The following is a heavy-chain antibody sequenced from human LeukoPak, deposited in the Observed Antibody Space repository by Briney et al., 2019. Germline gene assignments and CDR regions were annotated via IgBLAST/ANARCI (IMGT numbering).Heavy chain of an antibody. Sequence: ASVKVSCKTSGYTFTNYYIHWVRQAPGQGLEWMGRIDPNTGGTKSAKNFQGRVTMTRDTSTSTVYMELSSLRSEDTAVYYCARGSSGSYYFDYWGQGTLVTVSS. J-gene: IGHJ4*02. CDR2: IDPNTGGT. D-gene: IGHD1-26*01. CDR3: ARGSSGSYYFDY. CDR1: GYTFTNYY. V-gene: IGHV1-2*06.